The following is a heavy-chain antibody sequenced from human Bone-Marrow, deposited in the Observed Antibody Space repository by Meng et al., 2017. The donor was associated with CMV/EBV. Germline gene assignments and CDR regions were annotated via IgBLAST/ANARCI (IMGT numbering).Heavy chain of an antibody. V-gene: IGHV4-39*07. Sequence: GSLRLSCPLPGGSINTGGYYWGWIRQPPGKGLEWLGGLSFSGSTYYSPSLKSRITVSRDTSKNQFSLRLTSVTAADTGFYYCARTFYDSLTGYSPWVQGTLVTVSS. J-gene: IGHJ5*02. CDR2: LSFSGST. CDR1: GGSINTGGYY. CDR3: ARTFYDSLTGYSP. D-gene: IGHD3-9*01.